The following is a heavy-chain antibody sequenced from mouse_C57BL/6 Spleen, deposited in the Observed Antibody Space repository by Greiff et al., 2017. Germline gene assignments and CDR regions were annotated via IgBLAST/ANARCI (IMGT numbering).Heavy chain of an antibody. CDR3: ARSYGSSLYYYAMDY. J-gene: IGHJ4*01. CDR2: ISGGGGNT. D-gene: IGHD1-1*01. Sequence: EVNVVESGGGLVKPGGSLKLSCAASGFTFSSYTMSWVRQTPEKRLEWVATISGGGGNTYYPDSVKGRFTISRDNAKNTLYLQMSSLRSEDTALYYCARSYGSSLYYYAMDYWGQGTSVTVSS. CDR1: GFTFSSYT. V-gene: IGHV5-9*01.